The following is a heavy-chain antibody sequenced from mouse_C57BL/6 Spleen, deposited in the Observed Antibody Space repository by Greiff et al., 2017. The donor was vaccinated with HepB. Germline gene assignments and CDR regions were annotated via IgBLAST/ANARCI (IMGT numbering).Heavy chain of an antibody. Sequence: QVQLQQSGAELARPGASVKLSCKASGYTFTSYGISWVKQRTGQGLEWIGEIYPRSGNTYYNEKFKGKATLTADKSSSTAYMELRSLTSEDSAVYFCARGDTTVVAYYAMDCWGQGTSVTVSS. V-gene: IGHV1-81*01. CDR2: IYPRSGNT. CDR3: ARGDTTVVAYYAMDC. J-gene: IGHJ4*01. CDR1: GYTFTSYG. D-gene: IGHD1-1*01.